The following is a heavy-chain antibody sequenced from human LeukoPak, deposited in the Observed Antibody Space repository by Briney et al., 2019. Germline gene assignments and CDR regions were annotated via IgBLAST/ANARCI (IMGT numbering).Heavy chain of an antibody. J-gene: IGHJ4*02. V-gene: IGHV1-18*04. D-gene: IGHD2-15*01. Sequence: ASVKVSCKASGYTFTSYGISWVRQAPGQGLEWMGWISAYNGNTNYAQKLQGRVTMTTDTSTSTAYMELRSLRSDDTAVYYCARAGEVVVAAEDYFDYWGQGTLVTVSS. CDR3: ARAGEVVVAAEDYFDY. CDR2: ISAYNGNT. CDR1: GYTFTSYG.